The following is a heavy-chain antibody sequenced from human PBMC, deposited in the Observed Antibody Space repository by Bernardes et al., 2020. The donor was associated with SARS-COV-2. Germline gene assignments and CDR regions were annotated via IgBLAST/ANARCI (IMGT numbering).Heavy chain of an antibody. CDR2: IAAYNGKT. J-gene: IGHJ4*02. CDR1: GYSFTTYL. Sequence: ASVKVSCKASGYSFTTYLINWVRQAPGQGLEWMGWIAAYNGKTNYAQKFQGRVTMTCDTSISTAYMDLSRLRSDDTAVYYCARVGSGTYPPDFDYWGQGTLVTVSS. D-gene: IGHD3-3*01. V-gene: IGHV1-18*04. CDR3: ARVGSGTYPPDFDY.